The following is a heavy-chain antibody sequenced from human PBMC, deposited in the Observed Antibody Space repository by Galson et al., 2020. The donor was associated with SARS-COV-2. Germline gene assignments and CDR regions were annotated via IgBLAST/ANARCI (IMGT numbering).Heavy chain of an antibody. CDR3: ARRRQEGSRYWYFDL. Sequence: SETLSLTCAVYVGSFSGYYWNWIRQPPGKGLEWIGEINHSGSTNYNPSLKSRATISADRSKNQFSLKVSSVTAADTAVYYCARRRQEGSRYWYFDLWGRGTLVTVSS. CDR1: VGSFSGYY. CDR2: INHSGST. J-gene: IGHJ2*01. D-gene: IGHD2-15*01. V-gene: IGHV4-34*01.